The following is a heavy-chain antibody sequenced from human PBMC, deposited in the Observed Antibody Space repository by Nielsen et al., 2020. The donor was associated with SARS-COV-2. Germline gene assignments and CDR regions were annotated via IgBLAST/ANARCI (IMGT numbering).Heavy chain of an antibody. D-gene: IGHD2-2*01. CDR3: ARAGIGYCSSTSCYDYYYYYYMDV. CDR1: GGSISSYY. Sequence: SETLSLTCTVSGGSISSYYWSWIRQPPEKGLEWIGNIYYSGSTNYNPSLKSRVTISVDTSKNQFSLKLSSVTAADTAVYYCARAGIGYCSSTSCYDYYYYYYMDVWGKGTTVTVSS. CDR2: IYYSGST. V-gene: IGHV4-59*01. J-gene: IGHJ6*03.